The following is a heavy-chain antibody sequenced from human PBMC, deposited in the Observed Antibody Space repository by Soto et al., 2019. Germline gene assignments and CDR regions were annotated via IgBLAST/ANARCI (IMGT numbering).Heavy chain of an antibody. J-gene: IGHJ4*02. CDR3: ARDSSFLEWLLSYDY. V-gene: IGHV1-3*01. D-gene: IGHD3-3*01. CDR1: GYTFTSYA. CDR2: INAGNGNT. Sequence: GASVKVSCKASGYTFTSYAMHWVRQAPGQRLEWMGWINAGNGNTKYSQKFQGRVTITRDTSASTAYMELSSLRSEDTAVYYCARDSSFLEWLLSYDYWGQGTLVTVSS.